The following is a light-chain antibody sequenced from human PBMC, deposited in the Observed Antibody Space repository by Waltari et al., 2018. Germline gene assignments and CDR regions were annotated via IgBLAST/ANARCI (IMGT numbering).Light chain of an antibody. CDR3: MQGTHWPYT. J-gene: IGKJ2*01. Sequence: DVVMTQSPLSLPVTLGQPASISCKSSQSLGYSDGNTHVNWFQQRPGQSPRRLIYKVSNRGSGVPDRFSGSGSGTDFTLKISRVEAEDVGVYYCMQGTHWPYTFGQRTKLDIK. CDR1: QSLGYSDGNTH. V-gene: IGKV2-30*01. CDR2: KVS.